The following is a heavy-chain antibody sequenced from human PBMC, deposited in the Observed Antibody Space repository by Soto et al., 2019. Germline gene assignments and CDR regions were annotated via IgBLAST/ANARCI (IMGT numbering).Heavy chain of an antibody. CDR3: ARTEYSSSWYWTDYYYMDV. Sequence: GGSLRLSCAASGFTFSSYSMNWVRQAPGKGLEWVSYISSSSSTIYYADSVKGRFTISRDNAKNSLYLQMNSLRAEDTAVYYCARTEYSSSWYWTDYYYMDVWGKGTTVTVSS. J-gene: IGHJ6*03. D-gene: IGHD6-13*01. V-gene: IGHV3-48*01. CDR1: GFTFSSYS. CDR2: ISSSSSTI.